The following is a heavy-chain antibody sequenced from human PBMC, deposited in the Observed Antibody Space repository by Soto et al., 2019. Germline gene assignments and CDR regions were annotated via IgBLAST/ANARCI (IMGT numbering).Heavy chain of an antibody. Sequence: SENLSVTCTVSGGSISSSSYYWGWIRQPPGKGLEWIGSIYYSGSTYYNPSLKSRVTISVDTSKNQSSLKLSSVTAADTAVYYCSRHLFGAHDAFDIRGQRSIVIVSS. J-gene: IGHJ3*02. V-gene: IGHV4-39*01. D-gene: IGHD3-10*01. CDR2: IYYSGST. CDR3: SRHLFGAHDAFDI. CDR1: GGSISSSSYY.